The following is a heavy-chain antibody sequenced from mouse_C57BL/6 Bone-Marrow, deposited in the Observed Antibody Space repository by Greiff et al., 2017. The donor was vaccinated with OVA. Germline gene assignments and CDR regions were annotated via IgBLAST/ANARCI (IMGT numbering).Heavy chain of an antibody. Sequence: QVQLQQPGAELVKPGASVKMSCKASGYTFTSYWITWVKQRPGQGLEWIGDIYPGSGSTKYNEKFKSKATLTVYTSSSPVYMQLSSLTSEDSAVYYGARDYGSSYDWYFDVWGTGTTVTVSS. CDR1: GYTFTSYW. CDR3: ARDYGSSYDWYFDV. V-gene: IGHV1-55*01. D-gene: IGHD1-1*01. CDR2: IYPGSGST. J-gene: IGHJ1*03.